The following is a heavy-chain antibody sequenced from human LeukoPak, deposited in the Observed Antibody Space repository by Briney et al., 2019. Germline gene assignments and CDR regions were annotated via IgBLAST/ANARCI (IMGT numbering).Heavy chain of an antibody. J-gene: IGHJ6*02. CDR2: IYYSGST. CDR3: ARSPVGSYPYYYYGVDV. D-gene: IGHD1-26*01. V-gene: IGHV4-59*01. Sequence: PSETLSLTCAVSGGSISSYYWNWIRQPPGKGLEWIGYIYYSGSTNYNPSLQSRVTISVDTSKNHFSLNLSSVTAADTAMYYCARSPVGSYPYYYYGVDVWGQGTTVTVSS. CDR1: GGSISSYY.